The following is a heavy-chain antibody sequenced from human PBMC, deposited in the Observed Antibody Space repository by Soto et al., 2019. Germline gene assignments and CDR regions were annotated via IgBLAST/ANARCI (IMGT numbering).Heavy chain of an antibody. V-gene: IGHV4-34*01. CDR1: GGSFSGYY. Sequence: NPSETLSLTCAVYGGSFSGYYWSWIRQPPGKGLEWIGEINHSGSTNYNPSLKSRVTISVDTSKNQFSLKLSSVTAADTAVYYCARGIFGVVVEYYYYYMDVWGKGTTVTVSS. CDR2: INHSGST. CDR3: ARGIFGVVVEYYYYYMDV. J-gene: IGHJ6*03. D-gene: IGHD3-3*01.